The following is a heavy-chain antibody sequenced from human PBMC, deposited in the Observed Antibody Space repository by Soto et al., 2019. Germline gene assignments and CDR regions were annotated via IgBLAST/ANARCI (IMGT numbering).Heavy chain of an antibody. CDR3: ARHGPRVYYDNSDYYYYGMDV. Sequence: GESLKISCKGSGYSFTIYWIGWVRQMPGKGLEWMGIIYPGDSDTRYSPSFQGQVTISADKSISTAYLQWSILKASDTDMYYGARHGPRVYYDNSDYYYYGMDVWGQGTTVTVSS. CDR1: GYSFTIYW. V-gene: IGHV5-51*01. D-gene: IGHD3-22*01. CDR2: IYPGDSDT. J-gene: IGHJ6*02.